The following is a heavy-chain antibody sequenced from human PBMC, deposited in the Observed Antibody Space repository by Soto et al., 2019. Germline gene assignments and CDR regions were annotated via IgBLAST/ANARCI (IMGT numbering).Heavy chain of an antibody. Sequence: ASVKVSCKASGYTFTSYYMHWVRQAPGQGLEWMGIINPSGGSTSYAQKFQGRVTMTRDTSTSTAYMELRSLRSDDTAVYYCARNGYKRWIDPRGQGTLVTVSS. D-gene: IGHD1-20*01. CDR3: ARNGYKRWIDP. J-gene: IGHJ5*02. V-gene: IGHV1-46*01. CDR2: INPSGGST. CDR1: GYTFTSYY.